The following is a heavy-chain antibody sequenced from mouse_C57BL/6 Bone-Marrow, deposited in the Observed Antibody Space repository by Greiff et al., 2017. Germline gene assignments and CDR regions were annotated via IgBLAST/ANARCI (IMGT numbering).Heavy chain of an antibody. V-gene: IGHV5-16*01. Sequence: DVKLVESEGGLVQPGSSMKLSCTASGFTFSDYYMAWVRQVPEKGLEWVANINYDGSSTYYLDSLKSRFIISRDNAKNILYLQMSSLKSEDTATYYCARDRLGFFDYWGQGTTLTVSS. CDR1: GFTFSDYY. CDR3: ARDRLGFFDY. J-gene: IGHJ2*01. D-gene: IGHD4-1*01. CDR2: INYDGSST.